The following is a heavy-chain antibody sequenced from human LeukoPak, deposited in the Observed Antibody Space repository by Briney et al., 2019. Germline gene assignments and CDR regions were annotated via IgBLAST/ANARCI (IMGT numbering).Heavy chain of an antibody. J-gene: IGHJ4*02. V-gene: IGHV3-64*04. CDR2: ISINGDKT. CDR3: ARDKIVGPTTLDY. D-gene: IGHD1-26*01. CDR1: GFTFSGHF. Sequence: HAGGSLRLSCSASGFTFSGHFMHWVRQAPGKGLEYVSSISINGDKTYYAESVKGRFTISRDNSKNTLYLQMNSLRAEDTAVYYCARDKIVGPTTLDYWGQGTLVTVSS.